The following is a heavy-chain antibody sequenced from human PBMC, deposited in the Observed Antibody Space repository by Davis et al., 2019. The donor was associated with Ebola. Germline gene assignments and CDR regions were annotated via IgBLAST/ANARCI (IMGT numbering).Heavy chain of an antibody. CDR1: GYSFTGYY. CDR3: ARDAVGDNILKLDY. Sequence: ASVKVSCKASGYSFTGYYLHWVRQAPGQGLEWLGWIKPSSGGTTYAQKFQGRVTKTSDTSTGTVYMELLRLMSDDTAVYYCARDAVGDNILKLDYWGQGTLVTVSS. D-gene: IGHD4-17*01. J-gene: IGHJ4*02. CDR2: IKPSSGGT. V-gene: IGHV1-2*02.